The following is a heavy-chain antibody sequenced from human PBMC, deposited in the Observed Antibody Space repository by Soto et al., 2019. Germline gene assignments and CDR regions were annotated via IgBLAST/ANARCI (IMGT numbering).Heavy chain of an antibody. CDR2: IIPIFGTA. Sequence: ASVKVSCKASGGTFSSYAISWVRQAPGQGLEWMGGIIPIFGTANYAQKFQGRVTITADESTSTAYMELSSLRSEDTAVYYCATRGYSYGHNWFDPWGQGTLVTVSS. V-gene: IGHV1-69*13. CDR1: GGTFSSYA. CDR3: ATRGYSYGHNWFDP. J-gene: IGHJ5*02. D-gene: IGHD5-18*01.